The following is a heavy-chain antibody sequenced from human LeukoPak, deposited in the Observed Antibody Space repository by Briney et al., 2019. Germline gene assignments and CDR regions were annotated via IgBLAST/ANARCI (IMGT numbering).Heavy chain of an antibody. Sequence: GESLKISCKGSGYSFTSYWIGWVRQMPGKGLEWMGIIYPGDSDTRYSPSFQGQVTISADKSISTAYLQWSSLKASDTAMYYCARPITIFGVVTFFDYWGPGTLVTVSS. V-gene: IGHV5-51*01. CDR3: ARPITIFGVVTFFDY. CDR1: GYSFTSYW. D-gene: IGHD3-3*01. J-gene: IGHJ4*02. CDR2: IYPGDSDT.